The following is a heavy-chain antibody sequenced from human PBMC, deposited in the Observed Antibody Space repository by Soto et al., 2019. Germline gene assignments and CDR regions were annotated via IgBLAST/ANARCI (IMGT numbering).Heavy chain of an antibody. CDR1: GFTFSSYA. J-gene: IGHJ6*02. CDR2: ISYDGSNK. CDR3: ARDLEYYDFWSGPPYYYYYGMDV. Sequence: GGSLRLSCAASGFTFSSYAMHWVRQAPGKGLEWVAVISYDGSNKYYADSVKGRFTISRDNSKNTLYLQMNSLRAEDTAVYYCARDLEYYDFWSGPPYYYYYGMDVWGQGTTVTVSS. D-gene: IGHD3-3*01. V-gene: IGHV3-30-3*01.